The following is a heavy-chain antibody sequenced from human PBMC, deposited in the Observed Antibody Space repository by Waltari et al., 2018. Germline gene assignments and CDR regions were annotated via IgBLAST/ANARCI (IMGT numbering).Heavy chain of an antibody. CDR3: VTDPPGSGWSFDS. CDR2: IWFDGSNQ. D-gene: IGHD6-19*01. V-gene: IGHV3-33*01. J-gene: IGHJ4*02. Sequence: QVQLVASGGGVVQPGRSLRLSCAPSGFTFNTYAMHWVRQAPGKGLEWVAMIWFDGSNQHYADSVKGRFTISRDNSKNTLYLQMNSLRAEDTAVYYCVTDPPGSGWSFDSWGQGTLVTVSS. CDR1: GFTFNTYA.